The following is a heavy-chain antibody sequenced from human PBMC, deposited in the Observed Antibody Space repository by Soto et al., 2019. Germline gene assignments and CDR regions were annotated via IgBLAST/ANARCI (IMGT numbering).Heavy chain of an antibody. CDR2: MNPGSGDT. D-gene: IGHD3-10*01. Sequence: GASVKVSCKASGYSFTNNDVSWVRQATGQGLEWMGWMNPGSGDTGYAQKFQGRVTMTRDISIATAYMDLSSLRSEDTAIYYCARGAYSSGNYYYYGMDVWGQGTTVTVSS. J-gene: IGHJ6*02. CDR1: GYSFTNND. V-gene: IGHV1-8*01. CDR3: ARGAYSSGNYYYYGMDV.